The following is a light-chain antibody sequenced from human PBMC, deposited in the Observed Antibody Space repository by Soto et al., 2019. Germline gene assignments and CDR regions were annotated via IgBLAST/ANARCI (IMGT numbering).Light chain of an antibody. CDR3: HQYNNFWT. J-gene: IGKJ1*01. V-gene: IGKV3D-15*01. CDR2: GAS. Sequence: IVLTQSPATLSLSPGERATLSCTASQRIGSNLAWYQQKPGQAPRLLIYGASTRATGTPARFSGSGSGTEFTLAVSSLQSEDYGLYYCHQYNNFWTFGQGTKVDIK. CDR1: QRIGSN.